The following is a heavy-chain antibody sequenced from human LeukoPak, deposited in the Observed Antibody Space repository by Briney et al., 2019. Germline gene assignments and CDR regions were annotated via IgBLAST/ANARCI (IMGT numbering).Heavy chain of an antibody. D-gene: IGHD3-16*01. CDR3: ARAQGDYDY. V-gene: IGHV3-21*01. Sequence: PGGSLRLSCAASGFTLSSYSMNWVRQAPGKGLEWVSSIDSSSRYIYYADSLKGRFTISRDNAKNSLYLQMNSLRAEDTAVYYCARAQGDYDYWGQGTLVTVSS. CDR1: GFTLSSYS. J-gene: IGHJ4*02. CDR2: IDSSSRYI.